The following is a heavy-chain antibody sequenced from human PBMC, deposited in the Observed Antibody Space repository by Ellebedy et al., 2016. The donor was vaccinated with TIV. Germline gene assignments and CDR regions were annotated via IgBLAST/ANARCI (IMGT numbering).Heavy chain of an antibody. V-gene: IGHV3-53*01. D-gene: IGHD6-19*01. Sequence: PGGSLRLSCAASGFSVGRNHMNWVRQAPGKGLEWISSIGIGGTSTYYADSVKGRFTISKDNSRNTVFLQMNSLSVEDTAVYYCSSPAVGHTTGCCRYYFDYWGLGTLVTVSS. CDR2: IGIGGTST. CDR1: GFSVGRNH. CDR3: SSPAVGHTTGCCRYYFDY. J-gene: IGHJ4*02.